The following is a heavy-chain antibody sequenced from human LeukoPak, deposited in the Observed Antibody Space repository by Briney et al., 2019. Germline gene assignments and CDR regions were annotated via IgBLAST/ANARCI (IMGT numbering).Heavy chain of an antibody. CDR2: ITHNSDSV. CDR3: VKDHDWALDF. Sequence: GGSLRLSCAASGFTFNAYPMNWVRQAPGKGLEWISYITHNSDSVYYADSVKGRFTISRDNAKNPLYLQMNSLRAEDTAIYYCVKDHDWALDFWGQGTLVTVSS. V-gene: IGHV3-48*01. J-gene: IGHJ4*02. CDR1: GFTFNAYP. D-gene: IGHD3-9*01.